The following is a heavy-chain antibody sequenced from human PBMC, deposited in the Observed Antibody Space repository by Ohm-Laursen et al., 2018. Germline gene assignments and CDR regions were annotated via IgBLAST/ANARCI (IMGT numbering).Heavy chain of an antibody. CDR2: INPNSGGT. CDR3: AREGVIATNINQGNDAFDI. V-gene: IGHV1-2*02. D-gene: IGHD2-21*01. J-gene: IGHJ3*02. Sequence: SVKVSCKASGYTFTSYGISWVRQAPGQGLEWMGWINPNSGGTKYSQKFQGRVTLTRDTSINTAYMELSGLRSDDTAVYYCAREGVIATNINQGNDAFDIWGQGTMVTVSS. CDR1: GYTFTSYG.